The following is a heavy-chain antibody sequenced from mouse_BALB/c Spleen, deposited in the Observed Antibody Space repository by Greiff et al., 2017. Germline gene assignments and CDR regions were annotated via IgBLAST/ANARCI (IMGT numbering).Heavy chain of an antibody. CDR3: ARVYRYAFDY. J-gene: IGHJ2*01. CDR1: GFTFTDYY. V-gene: IGHV7-3*02. D-gene: IGHD2-14*01. CDR2: IRNKANGYTT. Sequence: EAQRVESGGGLVQPGGSLRLSCATSGFTFTDYYMSWVRQPPGKALEWLGFIRNKANGYTTEYSASVKGRFTISRDNSQSILYLQMNTLRAEDSATYYCARVYRYAFDYWGQGTTLTVSS.